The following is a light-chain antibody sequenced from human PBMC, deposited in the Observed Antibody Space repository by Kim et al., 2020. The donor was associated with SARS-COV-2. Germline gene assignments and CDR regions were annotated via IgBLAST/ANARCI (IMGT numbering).Light chain of an antibody. V-gene: IGKV3-20*01. CDR2: AAS. CDR1: QRVSSRY. CDR3: HQYGSSPLT. J-gene: IGKJ4*01. Sequence: SAGDTVTLSCSASQRVSSRYLAWYQQKPGQAPRRLIYAASARAPGIPDRFRGSGAGTDFALTITGLEAEDFGVYYCHQYGSSPLTFGGGTKVDIK.